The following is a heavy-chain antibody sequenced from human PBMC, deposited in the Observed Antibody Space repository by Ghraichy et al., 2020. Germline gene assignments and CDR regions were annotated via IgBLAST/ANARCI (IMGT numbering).Heavy chain of an antibody. CDR3: ARENRGGYSYGFEVYYYYYMDV. CDR2: IYYSGST. Sequence: SETRSLTCTVSGGSISSSSYYWGWIRQPPGKGLEWIGSIYYSGSTYYNPSLKSRVTISVDTSKNQFSLKLSSVTAADTAVYYCARENRGGYSYGFEVYYYYYMDVWGKGTTVTVSS. CDR1: GGSISSSSYY. J-gene: IGHJ6*03. V-gene: IGHV4-39*07. D-gene: IGHD5-18*01.